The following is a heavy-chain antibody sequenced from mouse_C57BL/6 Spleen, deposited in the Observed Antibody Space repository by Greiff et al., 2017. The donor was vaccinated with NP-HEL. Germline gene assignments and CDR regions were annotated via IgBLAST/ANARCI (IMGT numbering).Heavy chain of an antibody. J-gene: IGHJ1*03. CDR1: GYSITSGYD. CDR3: ARRLWLLRYFDV. CDR2: ISYSGST. V-gene: IGHV3-1*01. Sequence: DVQLQESGPGMVKPSQSLSLTCTVTGYSITSGYDWHWIRHFPGNKLEWMGYISYSGSTNYNPSLKSRISITHDTSKNHFFLKLNSVTTEDTATYYCARRLWLLRYFDVWGTGTTVTVSS. D-gene: IGHD2-3*01.